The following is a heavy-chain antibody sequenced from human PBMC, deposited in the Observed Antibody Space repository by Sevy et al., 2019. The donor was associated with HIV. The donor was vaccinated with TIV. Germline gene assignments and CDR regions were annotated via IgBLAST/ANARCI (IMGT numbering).Heavy chain of an antibody. D-gene: IGHD7-27*01. CDR1: GFTFRTFA. CDR2: ISDTGTST. V-gene: IGHV3-23*01. J-gene: IGHJ4*02. CDR3: AKYAGDFPHFDY. Sequence: GGSLRLSCAASGFTFRTFAMSWVRQAPGKGLQWVSSISDTGTSTYYADSVEGRLTISRDNSNKTLYLQMNSLRAEDTAPYYCAKYAGDFPHFDYWGQGTLVTVSS.